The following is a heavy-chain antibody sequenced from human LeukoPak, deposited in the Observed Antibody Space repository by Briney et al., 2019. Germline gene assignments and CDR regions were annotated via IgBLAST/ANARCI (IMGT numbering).Heavy chain of an antibody. D-gene: IGHD5-12*01. J-gene: IGHJ4*02. Sequence: GGSLRLSWAASEFSVGSNYMTWVGQAPGKGLEWVSLIYSGGSTYYADSVKGRFTISRDNSKNTLYLQMNSLRAEDTAVYYCARWPSGYHNTGGQGTPVTVSS. CDR3: ARWPSGYHNT. V-gene: IGHV3-66*01. CDR2: IYSGGST. CDR1: EFSVGSNY.